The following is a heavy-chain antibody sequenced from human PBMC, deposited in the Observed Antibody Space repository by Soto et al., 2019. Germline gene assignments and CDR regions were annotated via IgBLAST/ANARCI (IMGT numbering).Heavy chain of an antibody. D-gene: IGHD2-15*01. CDR2: IYSGGST. Sequence: EVQLVESGGGLVQPGESLRLSCAASGLTVSSNYMSWVRQAPGKGLEWVSVIYSGGSTYYADSVKGRFTISRDNSKNTLYLQKNSLRADDTAVYYCARDRSTNWFDPWGQGTLVTVSS. V-gene: IGHV3-66*01. J-gene: IGHJ5*02. CDR3: ARDRSTNWFDP. CDR1: GLTVSSNY.